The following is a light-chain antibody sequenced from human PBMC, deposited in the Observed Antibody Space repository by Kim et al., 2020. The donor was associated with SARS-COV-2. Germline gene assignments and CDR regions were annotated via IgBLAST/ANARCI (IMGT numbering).Light chain of an antibody. J-gene: IGLJ2*01. CDR1: TGAVTSGHF. CDR2: DID. CDR3: LLFCGGVRV. Sequence: PGGTVTIASGSSTGAVTSGHFPYWFQQKPRQATGTLIYDIDKKHSWTPARFSGSLLGGKAALTLWGAQPDDEADYYCLLFCGGVRVFGGGTQLTVL. V-gene: IGLV7-46*01.